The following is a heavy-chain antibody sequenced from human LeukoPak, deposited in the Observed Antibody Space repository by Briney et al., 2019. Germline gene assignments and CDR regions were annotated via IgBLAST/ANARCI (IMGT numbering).Heavy chain of an antibody. V-gene: IGHV3-74*01. J-gene: IGHJ6*03. CDR1: GFTFSSYW. CDR3: ASLGDIVVVPAAISYYYYYMDV. CDR2: INSDGSST. Sequence: GGSLRLSCAASGFTFSSYWMHWVRQAPGKGLVWVSRINSDGSSTSYADSVKGRFTISRDNANNTLYLQMNSLRAEDTAVYYCASLGDIVVVPAAISYYYYYMDVWGKGTTVTVSS. D-gene: IGHD2-2*02.